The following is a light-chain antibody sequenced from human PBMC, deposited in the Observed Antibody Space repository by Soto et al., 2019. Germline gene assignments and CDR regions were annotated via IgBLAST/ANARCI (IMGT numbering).Light chain of an antibody. CDR2: EVS. V-gene: IGLV2-14*01. Sequence: QPASVSGSPGQSITISCTGTSSDVGGYNYVSWYQQHPGKAPKLMIYEVSNRPSGVSNRFSGSKSGNTASLTISGLQAEDEADYYCSSYTSSSTLYVFGTGTKVTVL. CDR1: SSDVGGYNY. CDR3: SSYTSSSTLYV. J-gene: IGLJ1*01.